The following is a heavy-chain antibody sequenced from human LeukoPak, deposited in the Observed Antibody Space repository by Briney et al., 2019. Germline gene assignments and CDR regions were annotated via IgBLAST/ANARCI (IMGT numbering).Heavy chain of an antibody. Sequence: GGSLRLSCAVSGFTFSDYYMSWVRQAPGKGLEWVSYISSSGSMLHYADSVEGRFTISRDNAKNSLYLQMSSLRVGDTAVYYCTRRPYSSSWYYFDYWGQGTLVTVSS. CDR1: GFTFSDYY. CDR3: TRRPYSSSWYYFDY. V-gene: IGHV3-11*04. J-gene: IGHJ4*02. CDR2: ISSSGSML. D-gene: IGHD6-13*01.